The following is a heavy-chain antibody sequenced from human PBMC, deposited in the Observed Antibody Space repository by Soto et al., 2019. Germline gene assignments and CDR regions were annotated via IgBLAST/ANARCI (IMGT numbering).Heavy chain of an antibody. J-gene: IGHJ4*02. CDR1: GFTFSSYS. D-gene: IGHD4-17*01. CDR3: AGDDTPVTTLFDY. V-gene: IGHV3-21*01. CDR2: ISSSSSYI. Sequence: EVQLVESGGGLVKPGGSLRLSCAASGFTFSSYSMNWVRQAPGKGLEWVSAISSSSSYIYYADSVKGRFTISRDNAKNSLFLQMNSLRAEDTAGYYWAGDDTPVTTLFDYWGQGALVTVSS.